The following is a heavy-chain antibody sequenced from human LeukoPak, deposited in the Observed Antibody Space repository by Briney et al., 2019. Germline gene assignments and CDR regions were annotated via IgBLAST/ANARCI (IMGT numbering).Heavy chain of an antibody. CDR2: INHSGST. CDR1: GGSFSGYY. CDR3: ARDNNANKFGELLSDYYYYYMDV. D-gene: IGHD3-10*01. V-gene: IGHV4-34*01. J-gene: IGHJ6*03. Sequence: SETLSLTCAVYGGSFSGYYWSWIRQPPGKGLEWIGEINHSGSTNYNPSLKSRVTISVDTSKNQFSLKLSSVTAADTAVYYCARDNNANKFGELLSDYYYYYMDVWGKGTTVTVSS.